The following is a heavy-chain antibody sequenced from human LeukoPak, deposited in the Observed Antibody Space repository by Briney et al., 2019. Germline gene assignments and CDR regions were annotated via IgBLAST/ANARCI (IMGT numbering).Heavy chain of an antibody. D-gene: IGHD1-26*01. Sequence: SETLSLTCTVSGGSISSYYWSWIRQPPGKGLEWIGRIYISGTTNYNSSLKSRITMSLDTSKNQLSLKLSSVTAADTAVYYCARSRIVGALGSSDYWGQGTLVTVSS. CDR1: GGSISSYY. CDR3: ARSRIVGALGSSDY. V-gene: IGHV4-4*07. J-gene: IGHJ4*02. CDR2: IYISGTT.